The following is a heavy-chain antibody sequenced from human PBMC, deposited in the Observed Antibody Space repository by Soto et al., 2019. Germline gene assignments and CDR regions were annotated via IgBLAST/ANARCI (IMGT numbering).Heavy chain of an antibody. J-gene: IGHJ4*02. D-gene: IGHD2-21*02. CDR2: ISGSGGST. CDR3: AKDRLPVVTPSADY. CDR1: GFTFSSYA. V-gene: IGHV3-23*01. Sequence: EVQLLESGGGLVQPGGSLRLSCAASGFTFSSYAMSWVRQAPGKGLEWVSAISGSGGSTYYADSVKGRFTISRDNSKNPLYLQMNSLRAEDTAVYYCAKDRLPVVTPSADYWGQGTLVTVSS.